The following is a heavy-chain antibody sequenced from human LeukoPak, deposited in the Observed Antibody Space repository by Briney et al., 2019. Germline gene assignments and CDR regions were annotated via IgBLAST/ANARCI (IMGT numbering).Heavy chain of an antibody. CDR2: ISGSGGST. V-gene: IGHV3-23*01. CDR3: SVAIYSNYKD. J-gene: IGHJ4*02. CDR1: GFTFSSYA. D-gene: IGHD4-11*01. Sequence: GGSLRLSCAASGFTFSSYAMSWVRQAPGKGLEWVSAISGSGGSTYYADSVKGRFTISRDNSKNTLYLQMSGLITEDTAVYYCSVAIYSNYKDWGQGTLVTVSS.